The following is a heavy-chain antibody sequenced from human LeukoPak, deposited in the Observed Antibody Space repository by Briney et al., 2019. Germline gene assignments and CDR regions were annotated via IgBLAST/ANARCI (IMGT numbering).Heavy chain of an antibody. J-gene: IGHJ4*02. CDR1: GGTFSSYA. CDR2: IIPIFGTA. CDR3: ARDYGFGESNYFDY. Sequence: SVKVSCKASGGTFSSYAISWVRQAPGQGLEWMGGIIPIFGTANYAQKFQGRVTITTDESTSTAYMKLSSLRSEGTAVYYCARDYGFGESNYFDYWGQGTLVTVSS. D-gene: IGHD3-10*01. V-gene: IGHV1-69*05.